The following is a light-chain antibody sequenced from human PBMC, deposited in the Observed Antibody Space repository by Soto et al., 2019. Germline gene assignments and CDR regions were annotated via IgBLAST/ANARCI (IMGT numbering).Light chain of an antibody. J-gene: IGKJ4*01. Sequence: DIVMTQSPLSLSVNPGEQASISCRSSQSLLPSNGYNYLDWYLQKTGQSPQLLINLGSHRAYGVSDRFSGSGSGTDFTLKITSVEAEDVGVEYCIQAFQIPLTFSGGTRVEI. CDR1: QSLLPSNGYNY. V-gene: IGKV2-28*01. CDR3: IQAFQIPLT. CDR2: LGS.